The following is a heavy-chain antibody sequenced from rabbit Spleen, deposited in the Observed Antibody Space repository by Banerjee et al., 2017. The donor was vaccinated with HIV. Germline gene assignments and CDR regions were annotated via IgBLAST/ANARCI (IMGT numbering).Heavy chain of an antibody. Sequence: QEQLKETGGGLVQPGGSLTLSCKASGFDFSSYYMSWVRQAPGKGLEWIACINAVTGKAVYASWAKGRFTFSKTSSTTVTLQVTSLTAADTATYFCTRDDGSGHYIDGYFNLWGPGTLVTVS. CDR1: GFDFSSYYM. V-gene: IGHV1S45*01. J-gene: IGHJ4*01. D-gene: IGHD1-1*01. CDR2: INAVTGKA. CDR3: TRDDGSGHYIDGYFNL.